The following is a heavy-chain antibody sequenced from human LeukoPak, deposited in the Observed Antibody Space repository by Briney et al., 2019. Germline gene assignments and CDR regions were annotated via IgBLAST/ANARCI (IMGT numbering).Heavy chain of an antibody. Sequence: PGASLRLSCAASGFTFSSYAMSWVRQAPGKGLEWVSAISGSGGSTYYADSVKGRFTISRDNSKNTLYLQMSSLRAEDTAVYYCAKALEVVGPSYYYYGMDVWGQGTTVTVSS. V-gene: IGHV3-23*01. CDR2: ISGSGGST. J-gene: IGHJ6*02. CDR3: AKALEVVGPSYYYYGMDV. D-gene: IGHD2-15*01. CDR1: GFTFSSYA.